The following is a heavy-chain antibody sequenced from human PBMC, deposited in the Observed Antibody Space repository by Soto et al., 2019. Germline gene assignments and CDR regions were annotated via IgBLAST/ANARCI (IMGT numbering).Heavy chain of an antibody. D-gene: IGHD3-10*01. CDR1: GDSIITYDYY. CDR3: ARGIGVFDS. CDR2: IYYSGTT. J-gene: IGHJ4*02. V-gene: IGHV4-30-4*01. Sequence: SETLSLTCTVSGDSIITYDYYCGWFRQPPGEGLQWIGYIYYSGTTFYNPSLKSRITLSMDTSKNQFSLRLSSVTVADTAVYYCARGIGVFDSWGQGTLVTVSS.